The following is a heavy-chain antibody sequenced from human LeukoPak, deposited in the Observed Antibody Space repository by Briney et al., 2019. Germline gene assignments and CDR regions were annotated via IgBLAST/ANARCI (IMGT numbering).Heavy chain of an antibody. CDR2: IYPGDSDI. CDR3: ARHESTEASKY. D-gene: IGHD1-1*01. CDR1: GYSFTSYW. Sequence: GESLKISCKGSGYSFTSYWIAWVRQMPGKGLEWMGIIYPGDSDIRYSPSFQGHVTISADKSISTAYLQWSSLKASDTAVYFCARHESTEASKYWGQGTLVTVSS. J-gene: IGHJ4*02. V-gene: IGHV5-51*01.